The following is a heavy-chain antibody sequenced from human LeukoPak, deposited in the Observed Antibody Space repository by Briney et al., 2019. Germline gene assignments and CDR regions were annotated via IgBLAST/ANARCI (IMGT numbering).Heavy chain of an antibody. CDR1: GFTFSSYA. V-gene: IGHV3-23*01. J-gene: IGHJ4*02. Sequence: GGSLRLSCAASGFTFSSYAMSWVRQAPGKGLEWVSVISGSGGSTYYADSVKGRFTTSRDNSKNTLYLQMSSLRAEDTAVYYCAKDPSFYGVVSHFDYWGQGTLVTVSS. D-gene: IGHD3-3*01. CDR2: ISGSGGST. CDR3: AKDPSFYGVVSHFDY.